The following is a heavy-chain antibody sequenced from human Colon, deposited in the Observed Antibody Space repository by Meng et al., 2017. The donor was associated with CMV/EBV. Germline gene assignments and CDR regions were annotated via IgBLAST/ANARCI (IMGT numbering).Heavy chain of an antibody. V-gene: IGHV4-4*07. CDR1: GASITSYY. CDR2: VYISGNT. CDR3: ARDSNLSGLAY. Sequence: QVPLGESGPGLVKPSETLSLTCTVSGASITSYYWSWIRQPAGKGLEWIGRVYISGNTNYNPSLKSRVTMSIDTSKNQLSLNIRSVTAADTAVYYCARDSNLSGLAYWGQGTLVTVSS. J-gene: IGHJ4*02. D-gene: IGHD3-10*01.